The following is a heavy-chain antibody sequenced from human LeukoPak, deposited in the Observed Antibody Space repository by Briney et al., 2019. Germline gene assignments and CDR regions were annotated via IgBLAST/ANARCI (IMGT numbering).Heavy chain of an antibody. D-gene: IGHD2-15*01. CDR1: GGSVSSSSHY. Sequence: SEILSLTCTVSGGSVSSSSHYWNWIRQPPGKGLEWIGSIYYSGSTNYNPSLQSRVTISVDTSKNQFSLRLSSVTAADTAMYYCARRDCSGGSCYFQPWGQGTLVTVSS. CDR3: ARRDCSGGSCYFQP. CDR2: IYYSGST. V-gene: IGHV4-39*01. J-gene: IGHJ1*01.